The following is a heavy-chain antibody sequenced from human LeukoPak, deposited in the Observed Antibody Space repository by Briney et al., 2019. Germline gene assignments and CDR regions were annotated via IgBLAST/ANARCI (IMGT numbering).Heavy chain of an antibody. J-gene: IGHJ4*02. CDR3: ARKYCSGGSCYLLDY. D-gene: IGHD2-15*01. Sequence: PGGSLRLSCAASGFTFSSYWMSWVRQAPGKGLEWVANIKEDGSEKYYVDSVKGRFTISRDNAKNSLYLQMNRLRAEDTAVYYCARKYCSGGSCYLLDYWGQGTLVTVSS. V-gene: IGHV3-7*01. CDR2: IKEDGSEK. CDR1: GFTFSSYW.